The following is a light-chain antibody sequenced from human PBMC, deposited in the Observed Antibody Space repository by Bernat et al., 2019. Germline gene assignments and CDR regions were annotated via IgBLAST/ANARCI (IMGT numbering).Light chain of an antibody. CDR2: ENI. V-gene: IGLV1-40*01. CDR3: QSYDSSLTAWV. J-gene: IGLJ3*02. CDR1: TSNIGARYG. Sequence: QSVLTQPPSVSGAPGQRVTISCTGSTSNIGARYGVHWYQQLPGTALKLLIYENINRPSGVPDRFSGSKSGTSASLAITGLQADDEAEYYCQSYDSSLTAWVFGGGTKLTVL.